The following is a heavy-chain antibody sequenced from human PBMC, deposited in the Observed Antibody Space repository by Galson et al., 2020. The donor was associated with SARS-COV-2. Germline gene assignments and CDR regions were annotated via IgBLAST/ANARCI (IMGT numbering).Heavy chain of an antibody. CDR3: ARMVVRYYFDY. D-gene: IGHD2-15*01. J-gene: IGHJ4*02. CDR2: IYYSGST. CDR1: GGSISSGGYY. Sequence: ASETLSLTCTVSGGSISSGGYYWSWIRQHPGKGLEWIGYIYYSGSTYYNPSLKSRVTISVDTSKNQFSLKLSSVTAADTAVYYCARMVVRYYFDYWGQGTLVTVSS. V-gene: IGHV4-31*03.